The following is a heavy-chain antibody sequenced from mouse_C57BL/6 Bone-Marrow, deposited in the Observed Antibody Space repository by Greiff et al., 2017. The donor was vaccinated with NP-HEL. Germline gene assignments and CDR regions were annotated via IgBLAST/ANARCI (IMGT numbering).Heavy chain of an antibody. V-gene: IGHV1-15*01. CDR1: GYTFTDYE. CDR2: IDPETGGT. CDR3: TVWRGSRDFDY. Sequence: VQLQQSGAELVRPGASVTLSCKASGYTFTDYEMHWVKQTPVHGLEWIGAIDPETGGTAYNQKFKGKAILTADKSSSTVYMELRSLTSEDSAVYYCTVWRGSRDFDYWGKGTTVTVSS. D-gene: IGHD1-1*01. J-gene: IGHJ2*01.